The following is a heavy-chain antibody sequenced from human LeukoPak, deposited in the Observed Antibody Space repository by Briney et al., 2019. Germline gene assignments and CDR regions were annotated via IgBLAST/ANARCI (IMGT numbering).Heavy chain of an antibody. Sequence: PGGSLRLSCAASGFTFSSYAMSWVRQAPGKGLEWVSGISGSGAGTYYADSVKGRFTISRDNSKNTLYLQMNSLRADDTAVYYCAKVRTERIAVGGRGLDYWGQGSLVTVSS. CDR1: GFTFSSYA. D-gene: IGHD6-19*01. J-gene: IGHJ4*02. CDR2: ISGSGAGT. CDR3: AKVRTERIAVGGRGLDY. V-gene: IGHV3-23*01.